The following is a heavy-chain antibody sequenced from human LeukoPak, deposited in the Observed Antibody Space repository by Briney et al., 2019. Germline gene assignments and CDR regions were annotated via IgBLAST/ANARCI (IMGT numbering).Heavy chain of an antibody. CDR1: GFTFSHYA. J-gene: IGHJ4*02. D-gene: IGHD2-15*01. Sequence: GGSLRLSCAASGFTFSHYAMHWVRQAPGKGLEWVSAISNNGGYTYYADSVQGRFTISRDNSKSTLCLQMNSLRAEDTAVYYCAKQLGYCSDGSCYFPYWGQGTLVTVSS. CDR2: ISNNGGYT. V-gene: IGHV3-23*01. CDR3: AKQLGYCSDGSCYFPY.